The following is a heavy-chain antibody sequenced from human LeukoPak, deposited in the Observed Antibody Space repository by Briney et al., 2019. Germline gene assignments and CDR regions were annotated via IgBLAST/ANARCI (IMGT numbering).Heavy chain of an antibody. CDR1: GFTFSSYW. V-gene: IGHV3-74*01. CDR2: INTDGSST. CDR3: ARAPRAAAGTVTKNWFDP. J-gene: IGHJ5*02. Sequence: GGSLRLSCAASGFTFSSYWMHWVRQAPGKGLVWVSRINTDGSSTSYADSVEGRFTISRDNAKNTLYLQMNSLRAEDTAVYYCARAPRAAAGTVTKNWFDPWGQGTLVTVSS. D-gene: IGHD6-13*01.